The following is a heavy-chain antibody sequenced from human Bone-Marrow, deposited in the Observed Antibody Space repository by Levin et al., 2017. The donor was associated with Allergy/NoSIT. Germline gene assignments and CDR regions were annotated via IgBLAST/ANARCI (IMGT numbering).Heavy chain of an antibody. CDR2: IIPILGVA. D-gene: IGHD3-9*01. Sequence: SVKVSCKASGGTFSSFTISWVRQAPGQGLEWMGRIIPILGVANYAQKFQGRVTITADKSTSTAYMELSSLRSEDTAVYYCARGQAYYDVFGELDPWGQGTLVSVSS. V-gene: IGHV1-69*02. CDR3: ARGQAYYDVFGELDP. J-gene: IGHJ5*02. CDR1: GGTFSSFT.